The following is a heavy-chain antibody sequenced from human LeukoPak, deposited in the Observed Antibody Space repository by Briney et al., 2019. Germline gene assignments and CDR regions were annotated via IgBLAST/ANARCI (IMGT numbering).Heavy chain of an antibody. CDR1: GGSISSATYY. D-gene: IGHD3-16*02. Sequence: TTSETLSLTCTVSGGSISSATYYWGWIRQPPGKGLEWIGSIYYSGSTYYNPSLKSRVTISVDTSKNQFSLKLSSVTAADTAVYYCARTAWDYVWGSYRPSHYYFDYWGQGTLVTVSS. CDR3: ARTAWDYVWGSYRPSHYYFDY. CDR2: IYYSGST. V-gene: IGHV4-39*07. J-gene: IGHJ4*02.